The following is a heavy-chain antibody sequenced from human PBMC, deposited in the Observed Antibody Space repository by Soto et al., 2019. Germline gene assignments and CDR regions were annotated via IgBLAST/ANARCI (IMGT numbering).Heavy chain of an antibody. CDR1: GFSLTTRGGG. D-gene: IGHD3-3*01. Sequence: QITLNESGPPVVRPTETLTLTCRFSGFSLTTRGGGVGWIRQSPGKAPEWLALIYWDDDKRYSASLKSRLTITKDTSKNQVVLTVSDLDPTDTATYYCAHRVLRTVFGLVTTTAIYFDFWGQGTPVAVSS. CDR3: AHRVLRTVFGLVTTTAIYFDF. CDR2: IYWDDDK. V-gene: IGHV2-5*02. J-gene: IGHJ4*02.